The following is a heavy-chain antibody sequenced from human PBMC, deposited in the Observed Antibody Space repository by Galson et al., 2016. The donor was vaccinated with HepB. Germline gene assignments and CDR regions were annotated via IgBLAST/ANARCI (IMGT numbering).Heavy chain of an antibody. Sequence: SLRLSCAASGSTLNNYAMSWVRQAAGKGLEWVSAISGGDGRTYYADSVGGRFTIPRDKSKNTLSLQMDSLRVEDTAIYYCAKARGQWLGFDPWGQGTLVTVSS. D-gene: IGHD6-19*01. CDR1: GSTLNNYA. J-gene: IGHJ5*02. V-gene: IGHV3-23*01. CDR2: ISGGDGRT. CDR3: AKARGQWLGFDP.